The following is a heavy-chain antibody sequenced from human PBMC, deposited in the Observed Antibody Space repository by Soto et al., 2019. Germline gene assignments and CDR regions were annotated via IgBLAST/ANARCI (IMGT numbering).Heavy chain of an antibody. Sequence: QVQLVESGGGVVQPGRSLRLSCAASGFTFSSYAMHWVRQAPGKGLEWVAVISYDGSNKYYADSVKGRFTISRDNSKNTLYLQMNSLRAEDTAVYYCARVGIVVVVAATLAYWGQGALVTVSS. CDR3: ARVGIVVVVAATLAY. V-gene: IGHV3-30-3*01. J-gene: IGHJ4*02. CDR2: ISYDGSNK. CDR1: GFTFSSYA. D-gene: IGHD2-15*01.